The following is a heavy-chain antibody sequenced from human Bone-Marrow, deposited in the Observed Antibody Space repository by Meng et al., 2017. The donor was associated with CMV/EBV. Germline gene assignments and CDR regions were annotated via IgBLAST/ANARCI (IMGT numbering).Heavy chain of an antibody. J-gene: IGHJ5*02. D-gene: IGHD3-3*01. CDR3: AREERVTIFGVVNWFDP. CDR1: SISSGGYY. CDR2: IYYSGST. Sequence: SISSGGYYWSWIRQHPGKGLEWIGYIYYSGSTYYNPSLKSRVTISVDTSKNQFSLKLSSVTAADTAVYYCAREERVTIFGVVNWFDPWGQGTLVTVSS. V-gene: IGHV4-31*02.